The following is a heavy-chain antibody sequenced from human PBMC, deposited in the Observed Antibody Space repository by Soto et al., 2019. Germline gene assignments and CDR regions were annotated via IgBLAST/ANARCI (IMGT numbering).Heavy chain of an antibody. V-gene: IGHV1-69*02. D-gene: IGHD4-17*01. J-gene: IGHJ4*02. CDR1: GGTFSSYT. CDR3: ASNTDADYGDYEGSDY. CDR2: IIPILGIA. Sequence: QVQLVQSGAEVKKPGSSVKVSCKASGGTFSSYTISWVRQAPGQGLEWMGRIIPILGIANYAQKFQGRVTITADKSTSTAYMELSSLRSEDTAVYYCASNTDADYGDYEGSDYWGQGTLVTVSS.